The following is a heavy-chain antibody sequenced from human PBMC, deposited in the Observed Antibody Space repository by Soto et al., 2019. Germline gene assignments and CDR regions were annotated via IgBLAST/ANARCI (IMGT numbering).Heavy chain of an antibody. CDR2: IYYSGST. CDR3: ATETRIAAAGTNYFDY. V-gene: IGHV4-31*03. Sequence: SETLSLTCTVSGGSISSGGYYWSWIRQHPGKGLEWIGYIYYSGSTYYNPSLKSRVTLSVDTSKNQFSLKLSSVTAADTAVFYCATETRIAAAGTNYFDYWGQGTLVTVSS. J-gene: IGHJ4*02. CDR1: GGSISSGGYY. D-gene: IGHD6-13*01.